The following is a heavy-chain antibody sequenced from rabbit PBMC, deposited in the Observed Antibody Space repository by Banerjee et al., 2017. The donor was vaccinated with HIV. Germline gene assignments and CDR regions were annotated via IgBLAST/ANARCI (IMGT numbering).Heavy chain of an antibody. V-gene: IGHV1S40*01. CDR3: ARYYIYPAGL. CDR2: INTGSGGA. D-gene: IGHD6-1*01. Sequence: QSLEESGGDLVKPGGTLTLTCTASGFSFSSSYWICWVRQAPGKGLEWIGCINTGSGGAYYASWVISRFTISKTSSTTVTLQMTSLTATDTATYFCARYYIYPAGLWGPGTLVTVS. CDR1: GFSFSSSYW. J-gene: IGHJ4*01.